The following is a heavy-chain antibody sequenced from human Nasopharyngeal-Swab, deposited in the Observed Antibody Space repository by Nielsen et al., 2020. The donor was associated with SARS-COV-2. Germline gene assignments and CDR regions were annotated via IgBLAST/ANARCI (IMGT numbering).Heavy chain of an antibody. CDR3: AREIYYGSGSYYVDDAFDI. CDR2: LNPNSGGT. V-gene: IGHV1-2*02. Sequence: WVRQAPGQGPEWVGSLNPNSGGTNYAQKFQGRVTLTLDTSINTAYMDLTSLRSDDTAVYYCAREIYYGSGSYYVDDAFDIWGQGTMVTVS. J-gene: IGHJ3*02. D-gene: IGHD3-10*01.